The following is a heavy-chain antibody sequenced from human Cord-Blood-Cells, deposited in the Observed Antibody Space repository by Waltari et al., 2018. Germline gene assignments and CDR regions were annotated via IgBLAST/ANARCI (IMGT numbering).Heavy chain of an antibody. D-gene: IGHD3-10*01. CDR2: INHSGST. CDR1: GGSFSGSY. J-gene: IGHJ4*02. CDR3: ARDGPMVRGAPTHYY. Sequence: QVQLQQWGAGLLKPSETLSLTCAVYGGSFSGSYWSWYRQPPGKGLEWIGEINHSGSTNYNPSLKSRVTISVDTSKNQFSLKLSSVTAADTAVYYCARDGPMVRGAPTHYYWGQGTLVTVSS. V-gene: IGHV4-34*01.